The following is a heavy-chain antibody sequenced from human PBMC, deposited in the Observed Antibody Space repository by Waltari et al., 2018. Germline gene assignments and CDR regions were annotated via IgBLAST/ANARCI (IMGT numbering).Heavy chain of an antibody. CDR1: GYSISSGYY. CDR2: IYHSGRT. D-gene: IGHD6-13*01. CDR3: ARRAAIAATGPTYYMDV. V-gene: IGHV4-38-2*01. Sequence: QVQLQESGPGLVKPSETLSLTCAVSGYSISSGYYWGWIRQPPGKGLEWIGSIYHSGRTGYIRSLNRRVTISVDTSKTQFSLKLSSVTAADTAVYYCARRAAIAATGPTYYMDVWGKGTTVTVSS. J-gene: IGHJ6*03.